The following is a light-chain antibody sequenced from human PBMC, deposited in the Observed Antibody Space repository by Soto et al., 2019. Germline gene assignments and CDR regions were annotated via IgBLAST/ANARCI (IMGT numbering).Light chain of an antibody. J-gene: IGKJ3*01. Sequence: EIVLTQSPATLSLSPGERATLSCRASQSVSGPLAWYQQKPGQAPRLLIYDASNRPPGVPARFSGSGSGTAVSPTISSLEHADFAVCFCQQRSNWPLFTFGPGTKVDIK. CDR1: QSVSGP. CDR2: DAS. V-gene: IGKV3-11*01. CDR3: QQRSNWPLFT.